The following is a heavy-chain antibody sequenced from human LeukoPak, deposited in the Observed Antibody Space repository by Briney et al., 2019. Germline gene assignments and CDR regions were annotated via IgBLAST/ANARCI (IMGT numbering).Heavy chain of an antibody. J-gene: IGHJ5*02. V-gene: IGHV4-4*02. CDR2: IYHSGST. CDR1: GGSISSSNW. CDR3: AREVIVVVPAAIYWFDP. D-gene: IGHD2-2*02. Sequence: SETLSLTCAVSGGSISSSNWWSWVRQPPGKGLEWIGEIYHSGSTNYNPSLKSRVTISVDKSKNQFSLKLSSVTAADTAVYYCAREVIVVVPAAIYWFDPWGQGTLVTVSS.